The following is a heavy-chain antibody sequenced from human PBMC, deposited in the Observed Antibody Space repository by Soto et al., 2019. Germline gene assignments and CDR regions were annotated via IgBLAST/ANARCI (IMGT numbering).Heavy chain of an antibody. CDR1: GFTFSSYA. CDR2: ISYDGSNK. J-gene: IGHJ6*02. D-gene: IGHD1-26*01. Sequence: SCAASGFTFSSYAMHWVRQAPGKGLEWVAVISYDGSNKYYADSVKGRFTISRDNSKNTLYLQMNSLRAEDTAVYYCARDSSGTGTLYYYCGMDVWGQGTTVTVSS. V-gene: IGHV3-30-3*01. CDR3: ARDSSGTGTLYYYCGMDV.